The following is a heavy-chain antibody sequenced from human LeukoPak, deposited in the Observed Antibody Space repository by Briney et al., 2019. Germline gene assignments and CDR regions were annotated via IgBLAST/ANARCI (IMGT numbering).Heavy chain of an antibody. D-gene: IGHD2-8*01. CDR2: SNPDGSST. Sequence: GGSLRLSCAASGFTFSNSWMHWVRQAPRKGLVWVSRSNPDGSSTTYADSVQGRFTISRDNAKNTLYLQMNSLRAEDTAIYFCARGVNGNSDYWGQGTLVTVSS. CDR1: GFTFSNSW. CDR3: ARGVNGNSDY. J-gene: IGHJ4*02. V-gene: IGHV3-74*01.